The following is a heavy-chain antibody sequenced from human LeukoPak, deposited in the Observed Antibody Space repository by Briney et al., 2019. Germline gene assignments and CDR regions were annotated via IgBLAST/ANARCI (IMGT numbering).Heavy chain of an antibody. CDR2: ISGSGGST. CDR1: GFTFSSYA. J-gene: IGHJ6*02. V-gene: IGHV3-23*01. D-gene: IGHD2-15*01. Sequence: GGSLRLSCAASGFTFSSYAMSWVRQAPGKGLEWVSAISGSGGSTYYADSVKGRFTISRDNSKNALYLQMNSLRAEDTAVYYCAKVLLARAYYYGMDVWGQGTTVTVSS. CDR3: AKVLLARAYYYGMDV.